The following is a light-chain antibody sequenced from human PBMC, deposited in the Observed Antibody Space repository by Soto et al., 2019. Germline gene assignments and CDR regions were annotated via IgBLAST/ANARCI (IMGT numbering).Light chain of an antibody. CDR2: GAS. J-gene: IGKJ5*01. V-gene: IGKV3-20*01. Sequence: EIVLTQSPGTLSLSPGERATLSCRASQSVSSSYLAWYQQKPGQAPRLLIDGASGTTTGIPDWFRGSGSGTDFTLTVSRLEPEDVAVSSLQWYGSSPPVIFGQGTRLVIK. CDR1: QSVSSSY. CDR3: QWYGSSPPVI.